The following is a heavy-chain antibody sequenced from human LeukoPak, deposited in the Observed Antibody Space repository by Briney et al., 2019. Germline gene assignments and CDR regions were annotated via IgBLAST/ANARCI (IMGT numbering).Heavy chain of an antibody. CDR3: ARLIDYYGSGSYWFDP. CDR2: FDPSDSYS. CDR1: GYSFNTYG. Sequence: GESLKISCKGFGYSFNTYGITWVRQMPGKGLEWMGRFDPSDSYSYYSPSFRGHVRISADKSTSTAYLQWSSLKASDTAMYYCARLIDYYGSGSYWFDPWGQGTLVTVSS. V-gene: IGHV5-10-1*01. J-gene: IGHJ5*02. D-gene: IGHD3-10*01.